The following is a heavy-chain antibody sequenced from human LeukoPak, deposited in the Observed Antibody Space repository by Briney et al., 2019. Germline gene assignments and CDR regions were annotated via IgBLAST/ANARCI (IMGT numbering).Heavy chain of an antibody. Sequence: PGGSLRLSFAASGFTFSSYAISWVRQAPGKGLEWVSAISGSGGSTYYADSVKGRFTISRDNSKNTLYLQMNSLRAEDKAVYYCAKDPYDYSRAFDYWGQGTLVTVSS. CDR2: ISGSGGST. CDR3: AKDPYDYSRAFDY. CDR1: GFTFSSYA. J-gene: IGHJ4*02. V-gene: IGHV3-23*01. D-gene: IGHD4-11*01.